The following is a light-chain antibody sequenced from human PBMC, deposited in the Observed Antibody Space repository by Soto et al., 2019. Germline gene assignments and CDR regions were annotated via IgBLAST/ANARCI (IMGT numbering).Light chain of an antibody. CDR3: LQDYNYPLT. V-gene: IGKV1-6*01. J-gene: IGKJ3*01. CDR1: QGIRND. CDR2: AAS. Sequence: AIQMTQSPSSLSASVGDRVTITCRASQGIRNDLGWYQQKPGQAPKLLIYAASSLQSGVPSRFSGSGSGTDFTLTISSLHPEDFATYYCLQDYNYPLTFGPGTKVDIK.